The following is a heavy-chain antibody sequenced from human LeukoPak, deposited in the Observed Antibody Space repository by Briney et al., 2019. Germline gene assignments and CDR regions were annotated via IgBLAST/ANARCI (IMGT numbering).Heavy chain of an antibody. V-gene: IGHV4-59*11. J-gene: IGHJ3*01. CDR1: GGSISSHY. CDR3: AREAYYYDGSGYWVGAFDV. D-gene: IGHD3-22*01. CDR2: IYYSGST. Sequence: SETLSLTCTVSGGSISSHYWSWIRQPPGKGLEWIGYIYYSGSTNYNPSIKSPSTLSVDTSKNPFSLKMSYVTGAAVAVYYCAREAYYYDGSGYWVGAFDVWGQGTVVTVSS.